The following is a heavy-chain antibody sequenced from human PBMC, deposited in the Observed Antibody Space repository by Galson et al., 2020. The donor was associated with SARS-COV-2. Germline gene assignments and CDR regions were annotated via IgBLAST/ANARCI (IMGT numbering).Heavy chain of an antibody. CDR3: AKDEWISRVRGVTRNWYFDL. V-gene: IGHV3-30*18. J-gene: IGHJ2*01. Sequence: GGSLRLSCAASGFTFSSYGMHWVRQAPGKGLEWVAVISYDGSNKYYADSVKGRFTISRDNSKNTLYLQMNSLRAEDTAVYYCAKDEWISRVRGVTRNWYFDLWGRSTLVTVSS. CDR2: ISYDGSNK. D-gene: IGHD3-10*01. CDR1: GFTFSSYG.